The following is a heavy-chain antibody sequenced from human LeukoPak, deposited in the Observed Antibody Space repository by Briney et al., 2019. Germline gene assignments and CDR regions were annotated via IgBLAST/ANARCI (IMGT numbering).Heavy chain of an antibody. Sequence: SETLSLTCTVSGGSISSSSYYWGWIRQPPGKGLEWIGSIYYSGSTYYNPSLKSRVTMSVDTSKNQFSLKLSSVTAADTAVYYCARVGASRGNSGYYYYYMDVWGKGTTVTVSS. V-gene: IGHV4-39*07. CDR2: IYYSGST. J-gene: IGHJ6*03. CDR1: GGSISSSSYY. CDR3: ARVGASRGNSGYYYYYMDV. D-gene: IGHD4-23*01.